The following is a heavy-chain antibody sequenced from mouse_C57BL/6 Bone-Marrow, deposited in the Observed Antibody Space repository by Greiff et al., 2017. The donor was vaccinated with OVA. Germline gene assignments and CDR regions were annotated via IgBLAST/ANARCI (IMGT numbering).Heavy chain of an antibody. CDR2: IDPSDSYT. V-gene: IGHV1-69*01. CDR1: GYTFTSYW. J-gene: IGHJ2*01. Sequence: VQLQQPGAELVMPGASVKLSCKASGYTFTSYWMHWVKQRPGQGLEWIGEIDPSDSYTNYNQKFKGKSTLTVDKSSSTAYMQLSSLTSEDSAVYYCATEVDYWGQGTTLTVSS. CDR3: ATEVDY.